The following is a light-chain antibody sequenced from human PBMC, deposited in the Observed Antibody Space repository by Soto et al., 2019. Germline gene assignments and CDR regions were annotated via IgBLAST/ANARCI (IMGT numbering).Light chain of an antibody. CDR3: CSYAGSSTLL. CDR2: EGS. J-gene: IGLJ3*02. CDR1: SSDVGNYNL. V-gene: IGLV2-23*01. Sequence: QSALTQPASVSGSPGQSITISCTGTSSDVGNYNLVSWYQQHPDRAPKLMIYEGSKRPSGVSNRFSGSKSDNTASLTISGLQAEDEADYYCCSYAGSSTLLFGGGTQLTVL.